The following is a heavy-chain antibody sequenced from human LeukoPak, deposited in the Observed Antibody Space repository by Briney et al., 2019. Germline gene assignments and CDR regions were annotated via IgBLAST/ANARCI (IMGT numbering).Heavy chain of an antibody. V-gene: IGHV3-7*05. Sequence: GGSLRLSCAASGLTFRNYWMSWVRPAPGKGLEWVANIKEDGREKYYVDSAKGRFTISRDNAKNSLYLQMNSLRAEDTGVYYCARLNWKAPYYYYGMDVWGQGTTVTVSS. D-gene: IGHD1-20*01. CDR1: GLTFRNYW. J-gene: IGHJ6*02. CDR3: ARLNWKAPYYYYGMDV. CDR2: IKEDGREK.